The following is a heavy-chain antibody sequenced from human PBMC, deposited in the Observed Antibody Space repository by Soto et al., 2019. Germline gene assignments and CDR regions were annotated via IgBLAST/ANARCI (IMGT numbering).Heavy chain of an antibody. CDR2: ISTSSTYI. V-gene: IGHV3-21*01. J-gene: IGHJ6*02. CDR3: ARGYGDYGGDFYYGMAV. CDR1: GFTFSSYS. Sequence: EVQLVESGGGLVKPGGSLRLSCAASGFTFSSYSMNWVRQSPGKGLEWVSSISTSSTYIYYADSLKGRFTISRDNAKNLLYLQMNSLKAEDTAVYFCARGYGDYGGDFYYGMAVWGQGTTVPVSS. D-gene: IGHD4-17*01.